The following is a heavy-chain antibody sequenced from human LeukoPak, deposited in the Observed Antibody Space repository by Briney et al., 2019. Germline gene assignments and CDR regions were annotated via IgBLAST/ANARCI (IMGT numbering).Heavy chain of an antibody. J-gene: IGHJ4*02. D-gene: IGHD6-19*01. CDR1: GYTFTRYA. CDR3: ARVVRYSSGPLTDLLPYYFDY. Sequence: ASVKVSCKASGYTFTRYALHWVRQAPGQRLEWMGWINAGNGNTKYSQEFQGRVTLTRDTSASAVYMELSSLRSDDMAVYYCARVVRYSSGPLTDLLPYYFDYWGQGTLVTVSS. CDR2: INAGNGNT. V-gene: IGHV1-3*03.